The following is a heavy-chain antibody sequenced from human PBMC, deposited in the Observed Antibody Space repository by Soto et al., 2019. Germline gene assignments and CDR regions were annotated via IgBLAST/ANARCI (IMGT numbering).Heavy chain of an antibody. J-gene: IGHJ4*02. V-gene: IGHV3-11*01. CDR3: AIQYYYDSSGYYYESRFYD. CDR1: GFTFSDYY. CDR2: ISSSGSTI. D-gene: IGHD3-22*01. Sequence: QVQLVESGGGLVKPGGSLRLSCAASGFTFSDYYMSWIRQAPGKGLEWVSYISSSGSTIYYADSVKGRFTISRDNAKNSLYLQMNSLRAEDTAVYYYAIQYYYDSSGYYYESRFYDWGQGTLVTVSS.